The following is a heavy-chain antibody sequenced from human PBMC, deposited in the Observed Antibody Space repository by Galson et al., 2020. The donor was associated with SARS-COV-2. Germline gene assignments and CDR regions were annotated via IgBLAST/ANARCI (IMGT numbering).Heavy chain of an antibody. CDR3: ARESSSWLTYYYYYMDV. Sequence: GESLKISCAASGFTFSSYSMNWVRQAPGKGLEWVSSISSSSSYIYYADSVKGRFTISRDNAKNSLYLQMNSLRAEDTAVYYCARESSSWLTYYYYYMDVWGKGTTVTVSS. CDR2: ISSSSSYI. V-gene: IGHV3-21*01. J-gene: IGHJ6*03. D-gene: IGHD6-13*01. CDR1: GFTFSSYS.